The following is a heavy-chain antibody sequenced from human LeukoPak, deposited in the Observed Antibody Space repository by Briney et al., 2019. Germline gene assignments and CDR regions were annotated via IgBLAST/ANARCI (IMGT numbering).Heavy chain of an antibody. J-gene: IGHJ6*03. D-gene: IGHD6-25*01. CDR2: IYYSGST. Sequence: SETLSLTCTVSGGSISSGDYYWSWIRQPPGKGLEWIGYIYYSGSTNYNPSLKSRVTISVDTSKNQFSLKLSSVTAADTAVYYCARDFSAADKYYYYMDVWGKGTTVTVSS. V-gene: IGHV4-61*08. CDR1: GGSISSGDYY. CDR3: ARDFSAADKYYYYMDV.